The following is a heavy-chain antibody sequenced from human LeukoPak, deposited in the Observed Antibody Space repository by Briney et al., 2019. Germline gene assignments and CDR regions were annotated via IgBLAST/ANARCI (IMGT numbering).Heavy chain of an antibody. V-gene: IGHV3-7*01. CDR1: GFTFSDSW. CDR2: TNQDGSAK. Sequence: GGSLRLSCAASGFTFSDSWMSWVRQAPGKGLEWVANTNQDGSAKGYVDSVKGRFTISRDNARNSLYLQMSSLRPEDTAVYYCATYTHWVAGDVWGQGTTVTVSS. D-gene: IGHD3-16*01. CDR3: ATYTHWVAGDV. J-gene: IGHJ6*02.